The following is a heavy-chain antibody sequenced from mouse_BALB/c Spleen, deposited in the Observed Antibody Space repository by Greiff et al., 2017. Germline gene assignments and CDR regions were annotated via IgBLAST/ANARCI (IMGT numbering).Heavy chain of an antibody. J-gene: IGHJ4*01. V-gene: IGHV3-2*02. CDR3: AITGGYAMDY. Sequence: EVMLVESGPGLVKPSQSLSLTCTVTGYSITSDYAWNWIRQFPGNKLEWMGYISYSGSTSYNPSLKSRISITRDTSKNQFFLQLNSVTTEDTATYYCAITGGYAMDYWGQGTSVTVSS. CDR2: ISYSGST. CDR1: GYSITSDYA. D-gene: IGHD4-1*01.